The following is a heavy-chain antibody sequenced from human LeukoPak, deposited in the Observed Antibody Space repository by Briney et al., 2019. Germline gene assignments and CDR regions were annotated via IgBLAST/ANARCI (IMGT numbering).Heavy chain of an antibody. CDR1: GFTFSSYG. D-gene: IGHD3-16*01. CDR3: ATARYDNVWGSYDR. Sequence: GGSLRLSCAASGFTFSSYGMHWVRQAPGKGLEWVAVISYDGSNKYYADSVKGRFTISRDNSKNTLYLQMNSLRAEDTAVYYCATARYDNVWGSYDRWGQGSLVTVSS. CDR2: ISYDGSNK. V-gene: IGHV3-30*03. J-gene: IGHJ4*02.